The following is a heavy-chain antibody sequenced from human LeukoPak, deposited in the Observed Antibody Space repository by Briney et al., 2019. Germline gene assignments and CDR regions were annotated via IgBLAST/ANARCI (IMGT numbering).Heavy chain of an antibody. V-gene: IGHV4-59*01. D-gene: IGHD3-10*02. CDR2: IYYSGNT. CDR1: GGSISSYY. Sequence: SETLSLTCTVSGGSISSYYWSWIRQPPGKGLEWLGYIYYSGNTEYKPSLKSRVAMSVDTSKNQFSLRLSSVTAADTAVYYCARSTGSTMFIDYWGQGTLVTVSS. J-gene: IGHJ4*02. CDR3: ARSTGSTMFIDY.